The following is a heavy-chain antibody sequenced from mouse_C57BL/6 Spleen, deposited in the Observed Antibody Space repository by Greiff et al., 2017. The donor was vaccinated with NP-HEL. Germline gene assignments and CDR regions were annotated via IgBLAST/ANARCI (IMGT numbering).Heavy chain of an antibody. Sequence: QVQLQQSGPELVKPGASVKISCKASGYASSSSWMNWVKQRPGKGLEWIGRIYPGGGDTNYNGKFKGKATLTADKSSSTAYMQLSSLTSEDSAVYFCARVGNGAMDYWGQGTSVTVSS. J-gene: IGHJ4*01. CDR2: IYPGGGDT. CDR1: GYASSSSW. V-gene: IGHV1-82*01. CDR3: ARVGNGAMDY.